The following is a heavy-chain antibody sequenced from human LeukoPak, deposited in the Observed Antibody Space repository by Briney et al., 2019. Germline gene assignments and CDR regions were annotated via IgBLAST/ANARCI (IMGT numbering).Heavy chain of an antibody. CDR3: AKPARTDYVDY. V-gene: IGHV3-23*01. CDR1: GFTFSSYA. CDR2: INAGGGST. J-gene: IGHJ4*02. Sequence: GGSLRLSCAASGFTFSSYAMNWVRQAPGKGLEWVSAINAGGGSTYYADSVKGRFTISRDNSKNTLYLQMNSLRAEDTAVYYCAKPARTDYVDYWGQGTLVTVSS. D-gene: IGHD1-14*01.